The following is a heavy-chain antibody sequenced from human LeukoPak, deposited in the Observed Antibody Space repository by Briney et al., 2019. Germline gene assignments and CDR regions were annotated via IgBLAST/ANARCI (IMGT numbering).Heavy chain of an antibody. CDR1: GGSFSGYY. D-gene: IGHD6-13*01. J-gene: IGHJ4*02. Sequence: PSETLSLTCAVYGGSFSGYYWSWIRQPPGKGLDWNGEINHSGSTNYNPSLKSRVTISVDTSKNQFSLKLSSVTAADTAVYYCARAVYSSSWFPLDYWGQGTLVTVSS. V-gene: IGHV4-34*01. CDR3: ARAVYSSSWFPLDY. CDR2: INHSGST.